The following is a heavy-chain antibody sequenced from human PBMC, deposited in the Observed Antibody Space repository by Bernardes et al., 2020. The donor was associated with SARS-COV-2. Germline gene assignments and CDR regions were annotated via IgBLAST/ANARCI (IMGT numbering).Heavy chain of an antibody. Sequence: ASVKVSCKVSGYTLTELSMPWVRQAPGKGLEWMGGFDPEDGETIYAQKFQGRVTMTEDTSTDTAYMELSSLRSEDTAVYYCATAGYDSSGYMGAFDIWGQGTMVTVSS. V-gene: IGHV1-24*01. CDR1: GYTLTELS. D-gene: IGHD3-22*01. J-gene: IGHJ3*02. CDR3: ATAGYDSSGYMGAFDI. CDR2: FDPEDGET.